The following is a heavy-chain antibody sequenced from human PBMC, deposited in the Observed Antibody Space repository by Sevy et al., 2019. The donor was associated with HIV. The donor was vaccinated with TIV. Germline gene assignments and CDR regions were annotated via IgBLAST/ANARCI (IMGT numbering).Heavy chain of an antibody. CDR1: GGSISSGSSY. CDR2: IYPSGRT. CDR3: AGDEASGSFDI. J-gene: IGHJ3*02. D-gene: IGHD6-25*01. V-gene: IGHV4-61*02. Sequence: SETLSLTCTVFGGSISSGSSYWSWIRQPAGKGPEWIGRIYPSGRTNYNPSLESRVTISIDTSKNQFALKVSAVTAAETAVYFGAGDEASGSFDIWGQGTKVTVSS.